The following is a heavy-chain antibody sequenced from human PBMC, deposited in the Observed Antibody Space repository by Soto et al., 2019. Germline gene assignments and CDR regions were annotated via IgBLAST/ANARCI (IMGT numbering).Heavy chain of an antibody. CDR3: ASAGSVLSSLSWLAP. V-gene: IGHV1-24*01. CDR2: FDPEGGEA. J-gene: IGHJ5*02. Sequence: ASVKVSCKISGHTLTEFSIHWVRQAPGKGLEWMGGFDPEGGEAIYAQKWHGRVTVTEDTVTDTAYMELSGLKSDDTAVYYCASAGSVLSSLSWLAPWGQGVPVTVSS. D-gene: IGHD3-16*01. CDR1: GHTLTEFS.